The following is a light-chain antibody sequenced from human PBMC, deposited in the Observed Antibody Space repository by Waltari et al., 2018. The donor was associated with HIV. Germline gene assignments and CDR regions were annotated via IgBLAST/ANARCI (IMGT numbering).Light chain of an antibody. V-gene: IGKV1-39*01. J-gene: IGKJ4*01. Sequence: DIQMTQTPSSLSASVGYSVTITCQSSPVINKDLNWYFQRPGQPPKLLIYSASGLQSGVPEGFSGLGSGADFALIIDTLLPEHSGTYFCQQSQQAPLPFGGGT. CDR2: SAS. CDR3: QQSQQAPLP. CDR1: PVINKD.